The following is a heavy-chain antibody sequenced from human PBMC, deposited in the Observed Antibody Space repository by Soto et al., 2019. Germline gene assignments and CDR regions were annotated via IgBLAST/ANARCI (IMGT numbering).Heavy chain of an antibody. V-gene: IGHV4-61*01. Sequence: QVQLQESGPGLVKPSETLSLTCTVSGGSVSSGSYHWSWIRQPPGKGLEWIGYIFFTGSTNYNPSLKSRVTISVDTSNNQFSLKLRSVTAADTAVYYCARDGHGMDVWGQGTTVTVSS. CDR1: GGSVSSGSYH. CDR2: IFFTGST. CDR3: ARDGHGMDV. J-gene: IGHJ6*02.